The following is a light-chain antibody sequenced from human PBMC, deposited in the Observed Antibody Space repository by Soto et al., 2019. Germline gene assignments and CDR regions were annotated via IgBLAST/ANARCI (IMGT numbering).Light chain of an antibody. CDR1: QSVSSN. CDR2: GAS. V-gene: IGKV3-15*01. CDR3: QQYNNWPPYT. Sequence: EIVMTQSPVTLSVSPGERATLSCRASQSVSSNLAWYQQKPGQAPRLLIYGASTRATGIPARFSGSGSGTEFTLTISSLQSEDFAVYYCQQYNNWPPYTFGQGIKLEIK. J-gene: IGKJ2*01.